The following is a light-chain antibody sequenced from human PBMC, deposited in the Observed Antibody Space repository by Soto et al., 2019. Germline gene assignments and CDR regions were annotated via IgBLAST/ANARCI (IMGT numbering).Light chain of an antibody. CDR2: AAS. CDR1: QGISSY. J-gene: IGKJ4*01. Sequence: DIQMTQSPSSLSASVGDRVTITCRASQGISSYLAWYQPKPGKAPKLLIYAASTLQSGVPSRFSGSGSGTEFTLTISSLQPEDFATYYCQQLNSYPVGTFGGGTKVDIK. V-gene: IGKV1-9*01. CDR3: QQLNSYPVGT.